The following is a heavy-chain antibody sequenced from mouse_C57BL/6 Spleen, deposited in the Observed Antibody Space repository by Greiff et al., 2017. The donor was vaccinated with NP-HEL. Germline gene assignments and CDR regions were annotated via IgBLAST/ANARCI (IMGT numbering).Heavy chain of an antibody. V-gene: IGHV5-16*01. D-gene: IGHD1-1*01. CDR2: INYDGSST. CDR1: GFTFSDYY. J-gene: IGHJ1*03. Sequence: DVHLVESEGGLVQPGSSMKLSCTASGFTFSDYYMAWVRQVPEKGLEWVANINYDGSSTYYLDSLKSRFIISRDNAKNILYLQMSSLKSEDTATYYCAREYGSSYWYFDVWGTGTTVTVSS. CDR3: AREYGSSYWYFDV.